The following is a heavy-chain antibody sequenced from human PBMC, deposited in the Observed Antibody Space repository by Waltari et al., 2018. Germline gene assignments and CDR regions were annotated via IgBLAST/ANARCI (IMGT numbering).Heavy chain of an antibody. CDR3: ERQRRGVGVGRGTLGHDY. D-gene: IGHD3-3*01. V-gene: IGHV4-39*01. CDR1: GASINRSGYY. Sequence: QLHLQESGPVLVKPSETLSLTCTLSGASINRSGYYWGWIRQSPGKGLEGIGSMYSTRATYQNPSPMRRVNVSLDTSKDRLSLRGGGVSAADTAVYYCERQRRGVGVGRGTLGHDYWGQGSLVTVSS. J-gene: IGHJ4*02. CDR2: MYSTRAT.